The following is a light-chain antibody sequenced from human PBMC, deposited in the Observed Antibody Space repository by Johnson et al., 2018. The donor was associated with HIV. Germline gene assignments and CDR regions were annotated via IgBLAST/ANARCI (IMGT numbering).Light chain of an antibody. CDR3: GTWDSSLSAYV. CDR2: ETN. Sequence: QSVLTQPPSVSAAPGQKVTISCSGSSSNIGGHYVSWYQHLPGTAPKLLIYETNKLPSEIPDRFSGSKSGTSATLGITGLQTEDEAEYYCGTWDSSLSAYVFGTGTKVTVL. V-gene: IGLV1-51*01. J-gene: IGLJ1*01. CDR1: SSNIGGHY.